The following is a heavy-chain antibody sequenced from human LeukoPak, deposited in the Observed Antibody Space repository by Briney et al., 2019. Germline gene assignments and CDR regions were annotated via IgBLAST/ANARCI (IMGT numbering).Heavy chain of an antibody. CDR1: GFTFSSYA. CDR3: AKDSLPTIFGVIDP. CDR2: ISWNSGSI. V-gene: IGHV3-9*01. D-gene: IGHD3-3*01. J-gene: IGHJ5*02. Sequence: GGSLRLSCAASGFTFSSYAMSWVRQAPGKGLEWVSGISWNSGSIGYADSVKGRFTISRDNAKNSLYLQMNSLRAEDTALYYCAKDSLPTIFGVIDPWGQGTLVTVSS.